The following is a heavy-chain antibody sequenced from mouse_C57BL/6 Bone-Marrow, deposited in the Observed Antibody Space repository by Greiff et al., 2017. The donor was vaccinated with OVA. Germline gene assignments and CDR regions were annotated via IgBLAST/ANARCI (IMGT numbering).Heavy chain of an antibody. Sequence: EVKVVESEGGLVQPGSSMKLSCTASGFTFSDYYMAWVRQVPEKGLEWVANINYDGSSTYYLDSLKSRFIISRDNAKNILYLQMSSLKSEDTATYYCARERWLRRGGYYFDYWGQGTTLTVSS. CDR3: ARERWLRRGGYYFDY. J-gene: IGHJ2*01. D-gene: IGHD2-2*01. CDR2: INYDGSST. CDR1: GFTFSDYY. V-gene: IGHV5-16*01.